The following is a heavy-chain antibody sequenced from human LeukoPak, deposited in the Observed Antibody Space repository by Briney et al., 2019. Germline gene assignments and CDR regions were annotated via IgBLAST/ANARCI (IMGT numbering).Heavy chain of an antibody. Sequence: GASVKVSCKASGYTFTSYAMNWVRQAPGQGLEWMGWINTNTGNPTYAQGFTGRFVFSLDTSVSTAYLQISSLKAEDTAVYYCARDPDNWNDDHAFDIWGQGTMVTVSS. D-gene: IGHD1-1*01. J-gene: IGHJ3*02. V-gene: IGHV7-4-1*02. CDR1: GYTFTSYA. CDR2: INTNTGNP. CDR3: ARDPDNWNDDHAFDI.